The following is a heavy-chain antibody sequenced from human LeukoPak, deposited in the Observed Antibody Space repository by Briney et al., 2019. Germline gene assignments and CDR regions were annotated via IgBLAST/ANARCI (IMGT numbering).Heavy chain of an antibody. Sequence: GGSLRLSCAASGFTFSSYAMSWVRQAPGKGLEWVSAISGSGGSTYYADPVKGRFTISRDNSKNTLYLQMNSLRAEDTAVYYCAKDRIRNYDFWSGYYYYFDYWGQGTLVTVSS. V-gene: IGHV3-23*01. CDR3: AKDRIRNYDFWSGYYYYFDY. CDR2: ISGSGGST. J-gene: IGHJ4*02. D-gene: IGHD3-3*01. CDR1: GFTFSSYA.